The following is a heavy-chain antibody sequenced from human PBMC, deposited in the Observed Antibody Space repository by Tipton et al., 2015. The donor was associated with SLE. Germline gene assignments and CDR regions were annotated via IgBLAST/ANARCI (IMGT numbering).Heavy chain of an antibody. CDR1: GFTFSSYG. D-gene: IGHD3-10*01. CDR2: IRYDGSNK. V-gene: IGHV3-30*02. Sequence: SLRLSCAASGFTFSSYGMHWVRQAPGKGLEWVAFIRYDGSNKYYADSVKGRFTISRDNSKNTLYLQMNSLRAEDTAVYYCARVGILWFGELENDAFDIWGQGTMVTVPS. CDR3: ARVGILWFGELENDAFDI. J-gene: IGHJ3*02.